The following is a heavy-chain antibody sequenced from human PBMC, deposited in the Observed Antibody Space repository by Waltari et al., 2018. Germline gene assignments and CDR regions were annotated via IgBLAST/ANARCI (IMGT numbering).Heavy chain of an antibody. Sequence: EVQLVESGGGLIQPGGSLRLSCAASGFTVSSNYMSWVRQAPGKGLEWVSVIYSGGSTYYADSVKGRFTISRYNSKNTLYLQMNSLRAEDTAVYYCARVKGSPYYYDSSGYLDYWGQGTLVTVSS. V-gene: IGHV3-53*01. CDR1: GFTVSSNY. J-gene: IGHJ4*02. CDR2: IYSGGST. CDR3: ARVKGSPYYYDSSGYLDY. D-gene: IGHD3-22*01.